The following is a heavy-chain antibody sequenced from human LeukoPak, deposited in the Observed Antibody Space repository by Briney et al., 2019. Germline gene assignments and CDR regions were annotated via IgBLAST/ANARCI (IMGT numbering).Heavy chain of an antibody. J-gene: IGHJ5*02. CDR2: INHSGST. Sequence: KSSETLSLTCAVYGGSFSGYYWSWLRQPPGKGLEWIGEINHSGSTNYNPSLKSRVTISVDTSKNQFSLKLSSVTAADTAVYYCARGSSPGSGYDFNWFDPWGQGTLVTVSS. CDR1: GGSFSGYY. V-gene: IGHV4-34*01. CDR3: ARGSSPGSGYDFNWFDP. D-gene: IGHD5-12*01.